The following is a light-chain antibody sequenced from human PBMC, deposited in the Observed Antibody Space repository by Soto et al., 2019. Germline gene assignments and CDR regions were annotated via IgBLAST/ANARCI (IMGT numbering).Light chain of an antibody. Sequence: DIQRTHSPSTLSASVLYRVSITCRSSQSISSYLNWYQQKPGKAPKLLIYAASSLQSGVPSRFSGSGSGTDFTLTISSLQPEDFATYYCQQSYSTPPYTFGQGTKVDIK. CDR3: QQSYSTPPYT. CDR1: QSISSY. V-gene: IGKV1-39*01. CDR2: AAS. J-gene: IGKJ2*01.